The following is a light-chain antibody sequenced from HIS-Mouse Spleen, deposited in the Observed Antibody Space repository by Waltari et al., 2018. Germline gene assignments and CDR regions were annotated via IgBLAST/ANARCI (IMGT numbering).Light chain of an antibody. CDR1: SRDLGGYHY. CDR2: EVS. J-gene: IGLJ2*01. CDR3: SSYAGSNNLV. Sequence: QSALTQPPSASGSPGQSVTLPCTGPSRDLGGYHYVPWYQPHPGKAPKLMIYEVSKRPSGVPDRFSGSKSGNTASLTVSGLQAEDEADYYCSSYAGSNNLVFGGGTKLTVL. V-gene: IGLV2-8*01.